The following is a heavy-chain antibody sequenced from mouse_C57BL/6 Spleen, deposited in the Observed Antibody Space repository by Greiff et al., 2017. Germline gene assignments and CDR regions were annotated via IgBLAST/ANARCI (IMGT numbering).Heavy chain of an antibody. V-gene: IGHV1-22*01. CDR1: GYTFTDYN. J-gene: IGHJ4*01. CDR3: ARLYDGYSGYYAMDY. D-gene: IGHD2-3*01. Sequence: VQLQQSGPELVKPGASVKMSCKASGYTFTDYNMHWVKQSHGKSLEWIGYINPNNGGTSYNQKFKGKATLTVNKSSSPAYMELRSLTSEDSAVYYCARLYDGYSGYYAMDYWGQGTSVTVSS. CDR2: INPNNGGT.